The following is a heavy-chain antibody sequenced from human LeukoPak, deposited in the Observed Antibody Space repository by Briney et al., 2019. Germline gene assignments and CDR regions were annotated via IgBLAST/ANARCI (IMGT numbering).Heavy chain of an antibody. CDR2: ISWDSDSI. D-gene: IGHD6-19*01. J-gene: IGHJ4*02. CDR3: ARARGGWYFDY. CDR1: GFTFDDYA. V-gene: IGHV3-9*01. Sequence: GGSLRLSCAASGFTFDDYAMHWVRQAPGKGLEWVSGISWDSDSIGYADSVKGRFIISRDNAKNSLYLQMNSLRTEDTAVYYCARARGGWYFDYWGQGTLVTVSS.